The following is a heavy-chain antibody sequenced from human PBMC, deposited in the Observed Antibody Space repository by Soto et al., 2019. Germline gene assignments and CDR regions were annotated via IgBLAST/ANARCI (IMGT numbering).Heavy chain of an antibody. J-gene: IGHJ6*04. CDR1: GYTFTSYD. Sequence: QVQLVQSGAVVRKPGASVKVSCTASGYTFTSYDLNWVRQTTGQGLEWMGWMNPNTGSTGFAQKFQGRLTMTRDTSKSTAYMELSSLTSEDTALYYCARASHTSSVYYFYSGMDVWGKGTAVGVSS. V-gene: IGHV1-8*02. CDR3: ARASHTSSVYYFYSGMDV. D-gene: IGHD6-6*01. CDR2: MNPNTGST.